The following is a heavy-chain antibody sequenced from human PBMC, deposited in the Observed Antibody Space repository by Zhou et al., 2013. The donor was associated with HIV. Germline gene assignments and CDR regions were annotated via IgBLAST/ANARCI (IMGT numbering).Heavy chain of an antibody. J-gene: IGHJ6*02. CDR1: GGTFNNYA. CDR2: IIPKFGSG. CDR3: ARDLLPTTSWTDSYYYGMDV. D-gene: IGHD2-2*01. Sequence: QVQLVQSGGEVKKPGSSVKVSCQASGGTFNNYAISWVRQAPGQGLEWMGGIIPKFGSGNYAQRFQDRVTITADESTSTVYMELSSLRSEDTAVYYCARDLLPTTSWTDSYYYGMDVWGQGTTVTVAS. V-gene: IGHV1-69*12.